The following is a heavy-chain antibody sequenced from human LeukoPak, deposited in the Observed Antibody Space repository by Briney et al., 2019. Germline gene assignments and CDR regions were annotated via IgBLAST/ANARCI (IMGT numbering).Heavy chain of an antibody. J-gene: IGHJ4*02. D-gene: IGHD6-13*01. CDR3: AKSGSSSRKYYFDY. Sequence: GGSLRLSCAASGFTFSDYYMSWIRQAPGKGLEWVSYISSSGSTIYYADSVKGRFTISRDNAKNSLYLQMNSLRAEDTALYYCAKSGSSSRKYYFDYWGQGTLVTVSS. CDR1: GFTFSDYY. V-gene: IGHV3-11*01. CDR2: ISSSGSTI.